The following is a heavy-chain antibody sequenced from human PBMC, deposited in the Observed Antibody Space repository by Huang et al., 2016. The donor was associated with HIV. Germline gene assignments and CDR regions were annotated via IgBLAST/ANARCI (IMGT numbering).Heavy chain of an antibody. CDR3: ARHMDCSSSSCLAGGHERGPFDM. J-gene: IGHJ3*02. CDR1: GGSISSSSYY. Sequence: QLQLQESGPGLVKPSETLSLTCSVSGGSISSSSYYWGWIRQPPGKGLEWIGIIYDSGSTLYNPSLKRRVTISVDTSKNQFSLRLSSVTAADTSVYYCARHMDCSSSSCLAGGHERGPFDMWGQGTMVTVSS. V-gene: IGHV4-39*01. D-gene: IGHD2-2*01. CDR2: IYDSGST.